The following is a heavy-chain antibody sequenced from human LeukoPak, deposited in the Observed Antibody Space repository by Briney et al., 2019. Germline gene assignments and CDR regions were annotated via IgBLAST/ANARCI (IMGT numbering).Heavy chain of an antibody. Sequence: GGSLRLSCAASGFTFSSYSMNWVRQAPGKGLEWVSSISSSSSYIYYADSVKGRFTISRDNAKNSLYLQMNSLRAKDTAVYYCARTTGGSGSYFFDYWGQGTLVTVSS. J-gene: IGHJ4*02. CDR1: GFTFSSYS. V-gene: IGHV3-21*01. D-gene: IGHD3-10*01. CDR3: ARTTGGSGSYFFDY. CDR2: ISSSSSYI.